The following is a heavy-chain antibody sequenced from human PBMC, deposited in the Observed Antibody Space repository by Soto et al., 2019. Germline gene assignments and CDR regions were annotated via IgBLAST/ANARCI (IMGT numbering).Heavy chain of an antibody. J-gene: IGHJ4*02. CDR1: GYTFTSYG. D-gene: IGHD3-10*01. V-gene: IGHV1-18*01. CDR3: ARDSMAWFGELLGGYYFDY. CDR2: ISGYNGNT. Sequence: QVQLVQSGAEVKKPGASVKVSCKASGYTFTSYGISWVRQAPGQGLEWMGWISGYNGNTNYAQKLQGRVTMTTDTSTSTAYMELRSLRSDDTAVYYCARDSMAWFGELLGGYYFDYWGQGTLVTVSS.